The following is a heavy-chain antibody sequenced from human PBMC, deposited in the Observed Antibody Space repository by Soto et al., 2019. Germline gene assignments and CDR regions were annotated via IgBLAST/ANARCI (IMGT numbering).Heavy chain of an antibody. V-gene: IGHV4-59*01. CDR3: ARLTGGTYLSFYYYIGV. CDR1: GGSISGYY. CDR2: IDYSGNN. J-gene: IGHJ6*03. D-gene: IGHD2-8*02. Sequence: QVQLQESGPGLVKPSETLSLTCTVSGGSISGYYWSWIRQAPGKGLEWIGYIDYSGNNNDDPSLKSRVTMSVDTSKNQFSLKLSSVTNADTDVYYCARLTGGTYLSFYYYIGVWGKGTTVTVSS.